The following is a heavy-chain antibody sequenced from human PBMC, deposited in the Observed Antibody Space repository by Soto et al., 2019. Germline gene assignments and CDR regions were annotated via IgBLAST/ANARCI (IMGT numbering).Heavy chain of an antibody. V-gene: IGHV4-34*01. CDR2: INHSGST. CDR3: ARHQKKRIVVVVAATSHVHAFDI. CDR1: GGSFSGYY. D-gene: IGHD2-15*01. J-gene: IGHJ3*02. Sequence: SETLSLTCAVYGGSFSGYYWSWIRQPPGKGLKWIGEINHSGSTNYNPSIKSRVTISVDTSKNQFSLKLSSVTAADTAVYYCARHQKKRIVVVVAATSHVHAFDIWGQGTMVTVSS.